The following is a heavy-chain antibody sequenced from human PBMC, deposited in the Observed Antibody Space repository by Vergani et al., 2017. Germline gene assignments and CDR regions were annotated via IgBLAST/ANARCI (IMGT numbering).Heavy chain of an antibody. CDR2: ISSSGSTI. Sequence: EVQLVESGGGLVQPGGSLRLSCAASGFTFSSYEMNWVRQAPGKGLEWVSYISSSGSTIYYADSVKGRFTISRDNAKNSLYLQMNSLRAEDTAVYYCAKDTLWFGELLTLDYWGQGTLVTVSS. CDR3: AKDTLWFGELLTLDY. CDR1: GFTFSSYE. V-gene: IGHV3-48*03. D-gene: IGHD3-10*01. J-gene: IGHJ4*02.